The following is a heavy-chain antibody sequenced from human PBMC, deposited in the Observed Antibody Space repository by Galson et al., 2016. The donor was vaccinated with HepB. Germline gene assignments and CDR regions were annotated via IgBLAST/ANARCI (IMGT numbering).Heavy chain of an antibody. CDR2: MYSSGSP. CDR3: ARDRGIAAVGDDPFEI. Sequence: SETLSLTCTVSGGSMRNYHWSWIRQPPGKGPECIGYMYSSGSPKYNPSLKSRVTMLVDTSKNQFYLKLTSVTAADTAVYYCARDRGIAAVGDDPFEIWGQGTMVTVSS. J-gene: IGHJ3*02. CDR1: GGSMRNYH. D-gene: IGHD6-13*01. V-gene: IGHV4-59*01.